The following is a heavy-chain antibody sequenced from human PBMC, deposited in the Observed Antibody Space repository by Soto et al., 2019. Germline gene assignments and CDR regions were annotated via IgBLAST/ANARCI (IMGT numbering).Heavy chain of an antibody. CDR2: IDNAGTDS. V-gene: IGHV3-74*01. Sequence: EVQLVESGGGLVQPGGSLRLSCAASGFTFSGRSMHWVRQAPGKGLVWVSGIDNAGTDSTYADSVKGRFTSSRDNAKNTQYLQMNSLRVEDTAVYYCARGWFGPDVWGKATTVTVSS. CDR1: GFTFSGRS. CDR3: ARGWFGPDV. D-gene: IGHD3-10*01. J-gene: IGHJ6*04.